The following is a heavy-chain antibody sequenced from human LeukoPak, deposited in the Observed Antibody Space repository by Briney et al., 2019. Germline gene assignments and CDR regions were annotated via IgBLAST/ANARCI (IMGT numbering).Heavy chain of an antibody. D-gene: IGHD6-13*01. CDR2: IYYSGST. V-gene: IGHV4-39*01. J-gene: IGHJ4*02. Sequence: SETLSLTCTVSGTSISSSSYYWGWIRQPPGKGLEWIGSIYYSGSTHYNPSLKIPVTISVATSKNQFSLKPSYVTAEDTAVYYGARGGSSWYDYFGYWGQGTLVIVAS. CDR1: GTSISSSSYY. CDR3: ARGGSSWYDYFGY.